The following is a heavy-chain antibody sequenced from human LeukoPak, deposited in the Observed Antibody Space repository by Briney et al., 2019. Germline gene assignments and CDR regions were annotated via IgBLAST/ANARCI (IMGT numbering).Heavy chain of an antibody. CDR3: AKGSRLAVAGTDIY. CDR2: ISGGGDST. Sequence: GGSLRLSCAASGFTFSSYAMSWVRQAPGKGPEWVSGISGGGDSTYHVDSVKGRFTISRDNSKNTLYLRMDSLRAEDTAVYYCAKGSRLAVAGTDIYWGQGTLVTVSS. CDR1: GFTFSSYA. J-gene: IGHJ4*02. V-gene: IGHV3-23*01. D-gene: IGHD6-19*01.